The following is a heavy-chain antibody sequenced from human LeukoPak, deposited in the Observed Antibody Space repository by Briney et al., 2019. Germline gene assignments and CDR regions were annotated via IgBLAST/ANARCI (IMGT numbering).Heavy chain of an antibody. CDR3: ARLPYCSSTRCYDYYYYMDV. J-gene: IGHJ6*03. V-gene: IGHV4-38-2*01. CDR1: GYSISSDYY. CDR2: IYHSGNT. Sequence: SETLSLTCAVSGYSISSDYYRGWIRQPPGKGLEWIGSIYHSGNTYYNPSLKSRVTISVDTSKNQFSLKLSSVTAADTAVYYCARLPYCSSTRCYDYYYYMDVWGKGTTVTVSS. D-gene: IGHD2-2*01.